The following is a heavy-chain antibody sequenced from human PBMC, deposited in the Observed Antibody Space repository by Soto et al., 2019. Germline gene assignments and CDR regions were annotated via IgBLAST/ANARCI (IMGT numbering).Heavy chain of an antibody. J-gene: IGHJ4*02. V-gene: IGHV3-30*18. CDR2: ISYDGNNK. D-gene: IGHD3-22*01. CDR3: AKAGYPSRRYDSSGYFDS. Sequence: GGSLRLSCAASGFTFSGYAMHWVRQAPGKGLEWVAIISYDGNNKYYADSVKGRFTISRDFSRNTLFLQTNSLRLEDAAVYYCAKAGYPSRRYDSSGYFDSWGQGTLVTVSS. CDR1: GFTFSGYA.